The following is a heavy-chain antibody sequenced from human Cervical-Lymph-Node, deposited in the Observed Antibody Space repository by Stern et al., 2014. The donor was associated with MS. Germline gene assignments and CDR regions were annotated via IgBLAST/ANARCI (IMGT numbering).Heavy chain of an antibody. D-gene: IGHD3-16*01. J-gene: IGHJ4*02. CDR2: ISYDGSNK. CDR1: GFTFNHYA. CDR3: ARADVRGSYALFDY. V-gene: IGHV3-30*03. Sequence: VQLVESGGGVVQPGRSLRLSCVVSGFTFNHYAMHWVRQAPGKGLEWVAVISYDGSNKHYADAVMGRFTISRDNSKNTLSLQMNSLRAEDPAVYYCARADVRGSYALFDYWGQGTLVTVPS.